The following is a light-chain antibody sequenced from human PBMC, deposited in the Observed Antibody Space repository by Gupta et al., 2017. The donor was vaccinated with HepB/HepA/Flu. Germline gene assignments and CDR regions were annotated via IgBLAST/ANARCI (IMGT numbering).Light chain of an antibody. V-gene: IGKV4-1*01. CDR3: QQDYNKRCT. CDR2: RAS. CDR1: QNGISSSSNRNY. Sequence: DIVITQSPASLAVSLGEGANINGTASQNGISSSSNRNYLAWYQQKPGQPPNVLISRASTRESGVPDRFSGRGSGTDFTRTISSMQTEDVAIYYSQQDYNKRCTFGPGTKLEI. J-gene: IGKJ2*02.